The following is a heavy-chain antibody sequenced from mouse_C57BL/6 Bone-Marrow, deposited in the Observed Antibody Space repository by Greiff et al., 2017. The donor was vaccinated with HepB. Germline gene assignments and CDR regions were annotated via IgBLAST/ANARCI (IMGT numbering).Heavy chain of an antibody. Sequence: VQLQQSGPGLAKPSQPLSLTCSVTGYSITSDYWNWIRKFPGNKLEYMGYISYSGSTYYNPSLKSRISITRDTSKNQYYLQLNSVTTEDTATYYCARSPDGYPYAMDYWGQGTSVTVSS. D-gene: IGHD2-3*01. CDR2: ISYSGST. V-gene: IGHV3-8*01. CDR1: GYSITSDY. CDR3: ARSPDGYPYAMDY. J-gene: IGHJ4*01.